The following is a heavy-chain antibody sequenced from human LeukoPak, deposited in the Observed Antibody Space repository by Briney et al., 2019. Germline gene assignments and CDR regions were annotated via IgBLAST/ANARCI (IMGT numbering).Heavy chain of an antibody. CDR1: GFTFSSYW. J-gene: IGHJ6*02. Sequence: PGGSLRLSCAASGFTFSSYWMHWVRQAPGKGLVWVSRINSDGSSTSYADSVKGRFTISRDNAKNTLYLQMNSLRAEDTAVYYCARERGDSSGYPGIYYYYGMDVWGQGTTVTVSS. V-gene: IGHV3-74*01. CDR3: ARERGDSSGYPGIYYYYGMDV. D-gene: IGHD3-22*01. CDR2: INSDGSST.